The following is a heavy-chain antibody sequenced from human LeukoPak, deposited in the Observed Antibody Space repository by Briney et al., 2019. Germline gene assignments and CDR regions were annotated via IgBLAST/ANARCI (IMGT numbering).Heavy chain of an antibody. J-gene: IGHJ4*02. CDR3: ARDGAPGGSAYFDY. D-gene: IGHD3-16*01. Sequence: SETLSLTCSVSYAAITSYYWSWIRQPPGKGLEWIGYISNSGDTNYTPSLKSRVAMSVDTSKKQFSLKLNSVTSADTAVYFCARDGAPGGSAYFDYWGQGTLVTVSS. CDR1: YAAITSYY. V-gene: IGHV4-59*01. CDR2: ISNSGDT.